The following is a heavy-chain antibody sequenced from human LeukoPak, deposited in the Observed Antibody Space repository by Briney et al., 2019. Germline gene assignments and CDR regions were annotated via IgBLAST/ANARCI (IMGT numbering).Heavy chain of an antibody. J-gene: IGHJ4*02. CDR2: IWKDGSNK. Sequence: GGSLRLSCAASGFTFSTYGMHWVRQAPGKGLEWVAVIWKDGSNKYYADSVRGRFTISRDNFENTLDLQINSLRAEDTAIYYCAREDMRAPFDYWGQGTLVTVSS. CDR3: AREDMRAPFDY. CDR1: GFTFSTYG. V-gene: IGHV3-33*01.